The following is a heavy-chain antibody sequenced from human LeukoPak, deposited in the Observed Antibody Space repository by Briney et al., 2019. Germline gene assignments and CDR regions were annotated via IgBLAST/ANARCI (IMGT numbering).Heavy chain of an antibody. CDR3: AKWAHDYGAYSWFDP. Sequence: SETLSLTCTVSGGSISGYYWSWIRQPPGEALEWIGHIHYLGDTNHNPSLMSRLTISIDTSRNQLSLKLSSVTAADTAVYYCAKWAHDYGAYSWFDPWGQGTLVTVSS. CDR1: GGSISGYY. J-gene: IGHJ5*02. D-gene: IGHD4-17*01. V-gene: IGHV4-59*08. CDR2: IHYLGDT.